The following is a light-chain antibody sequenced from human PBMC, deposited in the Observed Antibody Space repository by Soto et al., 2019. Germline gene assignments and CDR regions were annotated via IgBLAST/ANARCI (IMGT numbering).Light chain of an antibody. Sequence: DIVMTQSPDSLAVSLGERATINCKSSQSVLHSPNNKNYFAWYQHKPGQSPKMLIYWASFRESGVPDRFSGSGSGTDFTLTISSLQSEDVAVYYCQQYYTNSWSFGQGTKVEIK. CDR3: QQYYTNSWS. CDR1: QSVLHSPNNKNY. CDR2: WAS. J-gene: IGKJ1*01. V-gene: IGKV4-1*01.